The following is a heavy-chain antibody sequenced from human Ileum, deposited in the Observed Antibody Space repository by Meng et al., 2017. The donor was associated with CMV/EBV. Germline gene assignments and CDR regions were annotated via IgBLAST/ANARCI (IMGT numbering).Heavy chain of an antibody. CDR3: ARDMFGGVSPIDY. Sequence: GGSLRLSCAASGFTFSSYSMNWVRQAPGKGLEWVSYISSSSSTIYYADSVKGRFTISRDNAKNSLYLQMNSLRAEDTAVYYCARDMFGGVSPIDYWGQGTLVTVSS. D-gene: IGHD3-3*01. CDR1: GFTFSSYS. CDR2: ISSSSSTI. V-gene: IGHV3-48*04. J-gene: IGHJ4*02.